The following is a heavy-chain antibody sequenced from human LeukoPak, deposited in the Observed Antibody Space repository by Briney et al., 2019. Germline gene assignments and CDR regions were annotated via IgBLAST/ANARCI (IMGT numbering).Heavy chain of an antibody. CDR1: GYTFTSYD. Sequence: GASVKVSCEASGYTFTSYDINWVRQATGQGLEWMGWMNPNSGNTGYAQKFQGRVTMTRNTSISTAYMELSSLRSEDTAVYYCARARVQGNWFDPWGQGTLVTVSS. V-gene: IGHV1-8*01. D-gene: IGHD1-1*01. CDR2: MNPNSGNT. CDR3: ARARVQGNWFDP. J-gene: IGHJ5*02.